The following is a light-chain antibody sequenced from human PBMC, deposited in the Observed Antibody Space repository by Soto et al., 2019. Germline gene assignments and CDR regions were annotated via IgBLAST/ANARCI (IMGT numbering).Light chain of an antibody. CDR2: DAS. CDR3: QQYISYSGT. CDR1: RRVSRW. V-gene: IGKV1-5*01. Sequence: DIQMTQSPSTLSASVGDRVTTTFPASRRVSRWVAWYQQRLGKAPKLLIYDASNLESGGPSRFSGSGSGTEFTLTISSLQPDDFATYYCQQYISYSGTFGGGTKVEIK. J-gene: IGKJ4*01.